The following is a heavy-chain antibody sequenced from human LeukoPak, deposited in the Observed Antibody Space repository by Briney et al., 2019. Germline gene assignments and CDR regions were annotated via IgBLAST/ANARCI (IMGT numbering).Heavy chain of an antibody. D-gene: IGHD3-3*01. CDR1: GFTFSGSA. Sequence: PGGSLRLSCAASGFTFSGSAMHWVRQASGKGLEWVGRIRSKANSYATAYAASVKGRFTISRDDSKNTACLQMNSLKTEDTAVCYCTGTIFGVLVDYWGQGTLVTVSS. V-gene: IGHV3-73*01. J-gene: IGHJ4*02. CDR2: IRSKANSYAT. CDR3: TGTIFGVLVDY.